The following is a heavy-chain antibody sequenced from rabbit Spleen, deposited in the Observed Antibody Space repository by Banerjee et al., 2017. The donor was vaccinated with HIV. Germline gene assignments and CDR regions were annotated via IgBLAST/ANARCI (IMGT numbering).Heavy chain of an antibody. Sequence: QEQLVESGGGLVQPEGSLTLTCKASGLTISSSHYMWWVRQAPGKGPEWIACIYADDGSTDYASWAKGRFTISKTSSTTVTLQMTSLTAADTATYFCARDGGGGGYLDLYLWGPGTLVTVS. CDR2: IYADDGST. CDR1: GLTISSSHY. D-gene: IGHD1-1*01. CDR3: ARDGGGGGYLDLYL. J-gene: IGHJ4*01. V-gene: IGHV1S45*01.